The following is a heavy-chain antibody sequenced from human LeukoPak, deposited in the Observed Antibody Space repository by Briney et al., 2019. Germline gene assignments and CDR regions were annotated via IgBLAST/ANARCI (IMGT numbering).Heavy chain of an antibody. J-gene: IGHJ4*02. D-gene: IGHD2-15*01. CDR3: ARAPLRYCSGGSCYSDFDY. CDR1: GGSISSSSYY. V-gene: IGHV4-39*01. Sequence: SETLSLTCTVSGGSISSSSYYWGWIRQPPGKGLEWIGSIYYSGSTYYNPSLKSRVTISVDTSKNQFSLKLSSVTAADTAVYYCARAPLRYCSGGSCYSDFDYWGQGTLVTVSS. CDR2: IYYSGST.